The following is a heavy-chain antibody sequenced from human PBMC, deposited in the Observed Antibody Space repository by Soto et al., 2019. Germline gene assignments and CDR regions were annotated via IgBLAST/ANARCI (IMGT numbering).Heavy chain of an antibody. V-gene: IGHV1-3*01. CDR1: GYTFTRYA. CDR3: ARGAIAALTIFDY. J-gene: IGHJ4*02. D-gene: IGHD6-6*01. CDR2: INAGNGNT. Sequence: ASVKVSCKASGYTFTRYAMHWVRQAPGQRLEWMGWINAGNGNTKYSQKFQGRVTITRDTSASTAYMELSSLRSEDTAVYYCARGAIAALTIFDYWGQGTLVTVSS.